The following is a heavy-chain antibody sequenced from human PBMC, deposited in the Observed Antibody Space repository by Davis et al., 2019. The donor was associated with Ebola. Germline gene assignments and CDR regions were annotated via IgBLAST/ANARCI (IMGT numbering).Heavy chain of an antibody. J-gene: IGHJ6*03. CDR1: GGSISSYY. CDR3: ARLGLCSSPSCFKGPAHYSYYMDV. D-gene: IGHD2-2*01. Sequence: PSETLSLTCTVSGGSISSYYWSWIRQPPGKGLEWIGYIYYSGTTNYNPSLKSRVTISVDTSKNQFSLTLTSVTAADTAVYYCARLGLCSSPSCFKGPAHYSYYMDVWGKGTTVTVSS. V-gene: IGHV4-59*01. CDR2: IYYSGTT.